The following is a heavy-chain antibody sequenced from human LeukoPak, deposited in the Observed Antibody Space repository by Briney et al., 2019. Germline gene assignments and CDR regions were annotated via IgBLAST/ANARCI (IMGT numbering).Heavy chain of an antibody. CDR3: ARDCSGGSCHDY. CDR1: GFTFSSYS. V-gene: IGHV3-21*01. D-gene: IGHD2-15*01. Sequence: PGGSLRLSCAASGFTFSSYSMNWVRQAPGKGPEWVSSMSSSSSYIYYADSVKGRFTISRDNAKNSLYLQMNSLRAEDTAVYYCARDCSGGSCHDYWGQGTLVTVSS. CDR2: MSSSSSYI. J-gene: IGHJ4*02.